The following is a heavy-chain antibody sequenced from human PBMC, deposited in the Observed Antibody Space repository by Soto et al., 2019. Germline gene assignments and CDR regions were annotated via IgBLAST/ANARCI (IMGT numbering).Heavy chain of an antibody. CDR2: IIPILGIA. CDR3: VLTLFPNSSGWYPN. Sequence: QVQLVQSGAEVKKPGSSVKVSCKASGGTFSSYTISWVRQAPGQGLEWMGRIIPILGIANYAQKFQGRVTITADKSTSTAYMELSSLRSEDTAVYYCVLTLFPNSSGWYPNWGQGTLVTVSS. CDR1: GGTFSSYT. J-gene: IGHJ4*02. V-gene: IGHV1-69*02. D-gene: IGHD6-19*01.